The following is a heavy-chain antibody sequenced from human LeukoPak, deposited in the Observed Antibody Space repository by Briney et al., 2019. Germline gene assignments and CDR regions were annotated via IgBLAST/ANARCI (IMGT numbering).Heavy chain of an antibody. J-gene: IGHJ4*02. CDR2: INPSGGSS. D-gene: IGHD3-10*01. CDR3: GRDYSGSHGTIRH. V-gene: IGHV1-46*01. Sequence: ASVKVSCKASGYTFTGFYMHWVRQAPGQGLEWMGVINPSGGSSTYAQKFQGRVTMTRDTSTSTVYMELSSLRSEDTAVYSCGRDYSGSHGTIRHWGQGTLVTVSS. CDR1: GYTFTGFY.